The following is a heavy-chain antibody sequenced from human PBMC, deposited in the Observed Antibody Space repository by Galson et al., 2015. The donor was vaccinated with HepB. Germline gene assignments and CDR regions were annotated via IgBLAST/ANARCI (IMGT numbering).Heavy chain of an antibody. CDR1: GYTLTELS. CDR3: ARLGDVLLGFGESYYFHN. V-gene: IGHV1-24*01. CDR2: FDPEDGET. J-gene: IGHJ4*02. Sequence: SVKVSCKVSGYTLTELSMHWVRQAPGKGLEWMGGFDPEDGETIYAQKFQGRVTMTEDTSTDTAYMELSSLRSEDTAMYYCARLGDVLLGFGESYYFHNWGQGTLVTVSS. D-gene: IGHD3-10*01.